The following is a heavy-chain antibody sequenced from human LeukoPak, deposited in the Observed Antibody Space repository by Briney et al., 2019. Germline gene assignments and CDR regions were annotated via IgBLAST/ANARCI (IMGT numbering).Heavy chain of an antibody. J-gene: IGHJ4*02. Sequence: SETLSLTCTVSGGSINTYYWNWIRQPPGKGQEWIGYIYSSGRTNYNPSLKSRVTISVDTSKNQFSLKLSSVTAADTAVYYCARVRGIVATVNYFDYWGQGTLVTVSS. CDR1: GGSINTYY. V-gene: IGHV4-59*01. CDR3: ARVRGIVATVNYFDY. CDR2: IYSSGRT. D-gene: IGHD5-12*01.